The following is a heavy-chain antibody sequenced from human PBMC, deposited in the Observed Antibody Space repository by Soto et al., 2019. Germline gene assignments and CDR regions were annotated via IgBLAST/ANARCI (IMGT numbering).Heavy chain of an antibody. V-gene: IGHV1-69*08. CDR3: ARDVVPAALGYYFDY. CDR1: GGTFSSYT. D-gene: IGHD2-2*01. J-gene: IGHJ4*02. Sequence: QVQLVQSGAEVKKPGSSVKVSCKASGGTFSSYTISWVRQAPEQGLEWMGRIIPILGIANYAQKFQGRVTITADKSTSTDYMELSSLRSEDTAVYYCARDVVPAALGYYFDYWGQGTLVTVSS. CDR2: IIPILGIA.